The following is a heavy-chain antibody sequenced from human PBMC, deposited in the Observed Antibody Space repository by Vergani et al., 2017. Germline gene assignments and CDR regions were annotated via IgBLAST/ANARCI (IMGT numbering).Heavy chain of an antibody. CDR2: ISYDGSNK. CDR3: ATSRYCSSTSCPMDV. Sequence: QVQLVESGGGEVQPGRSLRLSCSAAGFPFSDYGVHWVRQAPGKGLEWVSVISYDGSNKYYADSVKGRFTISRDNSKNTLYLQMNSLRAEDTAVYYCATSRYCSSTSCPMDVWGKGTTVTVSS. D-gene: IGHD2-2*01. V-gene: IGHV3-30*03. CDR1: GFPFSDYG. J-gene: IGHJ6*04.